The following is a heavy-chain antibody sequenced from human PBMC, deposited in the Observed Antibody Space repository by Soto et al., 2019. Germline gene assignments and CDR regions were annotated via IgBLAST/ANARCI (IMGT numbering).Heavy chain of an antibody. V-gene: IGHV1-69*13. CDR2: IIPIFGTA. D-gene: IGHD5-18*01. CDR1: GGTFSSYA. J-gene: IGHJ6*02. CDR3: AREGYRYGFEYYGMDV. Sequence: GASVKVSCKASGGTFSSYAISWVRQAPGQGLEWMGGIIPIFGTANYAQKFQGRVTITADESTSTAYMELSSLRSEDTAVYYCAREGYRYGFEYYGMDVWGQGTTVTVSS.